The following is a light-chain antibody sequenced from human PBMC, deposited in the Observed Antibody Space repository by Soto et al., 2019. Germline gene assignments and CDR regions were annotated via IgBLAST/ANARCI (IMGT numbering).Light chain of an antibody. J-gene: IGKJ1*01. Sequence: DIVMTQSPDSLAVSLGERATTNCKSSQSVLYSSNNKNYLAWYQQKPGQPPKLLIYWASTRESGVPDRFSGSGSGTDFTLTISSLQAEDVAVYYCQQYYSTPWTFGQGTKVGIK. V-gene: IGKV4-1*01. CDR2: WAS. CDR1: QSVLYSSNNKNY. CDR3: QQYYSTPWT.